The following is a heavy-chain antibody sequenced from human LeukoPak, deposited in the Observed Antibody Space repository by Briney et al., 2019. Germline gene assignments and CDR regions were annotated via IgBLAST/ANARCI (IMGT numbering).Heavy chain of an antibody. CDR3: ARAGYDPLLYYYYYMDV. CDR2: IIPILGIA. J-gene: IGHJ6*03. Sequence: SVKVSCKASGGTFSSYAISWVRQAPGQGLEWMGRIIPILGIANYAQKFQGRVTITADESTSTAYMELSSLRSEDTAVYYCARAGYDPLLYYYYYMDVWGKGTTVTVSS. CDR1: GGTFSSYA. D-gene: IGHD5-12*01. V-gene: IGHV1-69*04.